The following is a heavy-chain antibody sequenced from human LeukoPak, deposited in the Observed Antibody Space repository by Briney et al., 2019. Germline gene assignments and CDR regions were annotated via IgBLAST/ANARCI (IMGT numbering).Heavy chain of an antibody. V-gene: IGHV3-23*01. J-gene: IGHJ4*02. CDR1: GFTFSSSA. CDR2: ISDGGDIT. CDR3: AKDNTAVTYYFDY. D-gene: IGHD2-2*02. Sequence: GGSLRLSCVASGFTFSSSAMSWVRQAPGKGLEWVSLISDGGDITSYADSVKGRFTISRDNPKNTLFLQMNSLRPEDTAIYYCAKDNTAVTYYFDYWGQGSLVTVSS.